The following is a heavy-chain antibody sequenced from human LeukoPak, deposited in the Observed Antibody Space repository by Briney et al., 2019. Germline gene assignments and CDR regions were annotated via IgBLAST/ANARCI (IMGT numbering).Heavy chain of an antibody. CDR3: ARGSRQLVVFYFDY. J-gene: IGHJ4*02. Sequence: PSETLSLTCTVSGGFISNYYWSWIRQPAGKGLEWIGRIYTSGSTNYNSSLKSRVTMSVDTSKNQFSLKLSSVTAAGTAVYYCARGSRQLVVFYFDYWGRGTLVTVSS. CDR1: GGFISNYY. V-gene: IGHV4-4*07. CDR2: IYTSGST. D-gene: IGHD6-13*01.